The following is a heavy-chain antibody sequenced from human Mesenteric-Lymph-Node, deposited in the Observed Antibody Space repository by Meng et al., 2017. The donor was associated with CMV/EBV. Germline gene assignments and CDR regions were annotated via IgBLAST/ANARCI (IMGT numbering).Heavy chain of an antibody. Sequence: GESLKISCAASGFTFNTHWMHWVRQAPGKGLEWVGRIKSKTDGGTTDYAAPVKGRFTISRDDSKNTLYLQMNSLKTEDTAVYYCTTYVVVPAAIFLVYWGQGTLVTVSS. D-gene: IGHD2-2*01. CDR1: GFTFNTHW. CDR2: IKSKTDGGTT. V-gene: IGHV3-15*01. CDR3: TTYVVVPAAIFLVY. J-gene: IGHJ4*02.